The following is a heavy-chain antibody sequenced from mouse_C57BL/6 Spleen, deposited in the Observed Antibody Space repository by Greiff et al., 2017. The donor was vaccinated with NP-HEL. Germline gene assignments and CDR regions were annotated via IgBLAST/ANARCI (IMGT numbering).Heavy chain of an antibody. CDR3: TSSPFYYDYDVDY. Sequence: EVKLVESGGGLVQPGGSMKLSCAASGFTFSDAWMDWVRQSPEKGLEWVAEIRNKANNHATYYAESVKGRFTISRDDSKSSVYLQMNSLRAEDTGIYYCTSSPFYYDYDVDYWGQGTTLTVSS. D-gene: IGHD2-4*01. CDR1: GFTFSDAW. J-gene: IGHJ2*01. V-gene: IGHV6-6*01. CDR2: IRNKANNHAT.